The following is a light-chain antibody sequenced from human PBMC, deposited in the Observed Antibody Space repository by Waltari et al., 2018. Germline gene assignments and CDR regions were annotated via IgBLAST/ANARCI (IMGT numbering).Light chain of an antibody. CDR2: GAS. CDR1: QSVSRY. J-gene: IGKJ1*01. CDR3: QHNVSLPAT. Sequence: IVLTQSPGTLSLSPGERATLSCRARQSVSRYLAWYDQKPGQAPRLLIYGASNRATGTPDRFTGSGSGKDLSHNISQLEHKDFAVYFCQHNVSLPATFGQGTRVEIK. V-gene: IGKV3-20*01.